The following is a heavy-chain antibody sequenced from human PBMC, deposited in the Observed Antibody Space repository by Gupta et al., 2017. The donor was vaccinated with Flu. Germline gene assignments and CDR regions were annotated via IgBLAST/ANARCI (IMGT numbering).Heavy chain of an antibody. V-gene: IGHV3-23*01. CDR1: GFSFGDYA. CDR2: ISGSGDRT. D-gene: IGHD6-19*01. CDR3: ANAGFSGGLDN. J-gene: IGHJ4*02. Sequence: EVRLLESGGGLVQPGGSLRLSCAASGFSFGDYAMTWVRQAPGKGLEWVSSISGSGDRTYCVDSVKGRFTVSRDNAKDTLYLQMKYLGVEDTAVYYCANAGFSGGLDNWGQGTLVTVSS.